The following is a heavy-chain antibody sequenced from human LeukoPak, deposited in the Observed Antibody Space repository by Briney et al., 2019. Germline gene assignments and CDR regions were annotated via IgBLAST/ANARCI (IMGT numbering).Heavy chain of an antibody. CDR3: ARRGYCSSTNCYGFDY. J-gene: IGHJ4*02. Sequence: PSETLSLTCTVSGGSISSSSHYWGWIRQPPGKGLEWIGSVYYTGSTYYNPSLKSRVTISVDTSKNKFSLKLSSVTAADTDVYYCARRGYCSSTNCYGFDYWGKGTLVTVSS. D-gene: IGHD2-2*01. CDR2: VYYTGST. V-gene: IGHV4-39*01. CDR1: GGSISSSSHY.